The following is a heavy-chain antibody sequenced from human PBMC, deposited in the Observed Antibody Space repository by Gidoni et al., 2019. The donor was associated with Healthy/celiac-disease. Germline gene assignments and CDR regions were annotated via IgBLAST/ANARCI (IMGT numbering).Heavy chain of an antibody. J-gene: IGHJ6*02. V-gene: IGHV4-34*01. D-gene: IGHD3-10*01. CDR1: GGSFSGYY. CDR3: ARGGEGITMVRGVFAHRPWYYYGMDV. Sequence: QVQLQQWGAGLLKPSETLSLTCAVYGGSFSGYYWSWIPPPPGKGLEWIGEINHSGSTNYNPSLKSRVTISVDTSKNQFSLKLSSVTAADTAVYYCARGGEGITMVRGVFAHRPWYYYGMDVWGQGTTVTVSS. CDR2: INHSGST.